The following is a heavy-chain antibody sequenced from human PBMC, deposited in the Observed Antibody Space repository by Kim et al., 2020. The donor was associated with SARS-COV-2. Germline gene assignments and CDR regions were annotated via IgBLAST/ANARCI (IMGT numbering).Heavy chain of an antibody. CDR3: ARELGTMVRRSTSEYNWFDP. CDR1: GFTFSDYY. D-gene: IGHD3-10*01. Sequence: GGSLRLSCAASGFTFSDYYMSWIRQAPGKGLEWVSYISSSGSTIYYADSVKGRFTISRDNAKNSLYLQMNSLRAEDTAVYYCARELGTMVRRSTSEYNWFDPWGQGTLVTVSS. CDR2: ISSSGSTI. V-gene: IGHV3-11*01. J-gene: IGHJ5*02.